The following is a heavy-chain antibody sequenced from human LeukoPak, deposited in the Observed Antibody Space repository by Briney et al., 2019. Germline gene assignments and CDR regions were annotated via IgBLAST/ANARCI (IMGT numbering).Heavy chain of an antibody. CDR1: GYTFTGYY. V-gene: IGHV1-2*06. CDR2: INPNSGGT. Sequence: ASVKVSCKASGYTFTGYYMHWVRQAPGQGLEWMGRINPNSGGTNYAQKFQGRVTMTRDTSISTAYMELSRLRSDDTAVYYCARKAYCSGGSCYLDLFDPWGQGTLVTVSS. D-gene: IGHD2-15*01. J-gene: IGHJ5*02. CDR3: ARKAYCSGGSCYLDLFDP.